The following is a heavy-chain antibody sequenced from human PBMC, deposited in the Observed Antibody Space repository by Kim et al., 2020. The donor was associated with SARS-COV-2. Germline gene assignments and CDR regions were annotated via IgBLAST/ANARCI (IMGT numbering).Heavy chain of an antibody. CDR1: GGSLSSSSYY. V-gene: IGHV4-39*01. D-gene: IGHD6-19*01. J-gene: IGHJ2*01. Sequence: SETLSLTCTVSGGSLSSSSYYWGWIRQPPGKGLEWIGTAYYSGNTYYNPSLKSRVTISVDTSKNQFSLKLGSVTAAATAGYYWARHPRYSSGWY. CDR3: ARHPRYSSGWY. CDR2: AYYSGNT.